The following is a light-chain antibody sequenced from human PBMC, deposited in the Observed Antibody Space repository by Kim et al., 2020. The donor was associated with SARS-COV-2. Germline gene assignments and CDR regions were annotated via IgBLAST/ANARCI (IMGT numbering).Light chain of an antibody. CDR1: QDIGSD. CDR3: LQDFSYPRT. Sequence: AIQMTQSPSSLSASVGHRVTITCRASQDIGSDLGWYQQKPGKAPKLLIYVASSLHNGVPSRFSGSGSGTVFTLTISSLQPEDFATYYCLQDFSYPRTFGQGTKVDIK. J-gene: IGKJ1*01. CDR2: VAS. V-gene: IGKV1-6*02.